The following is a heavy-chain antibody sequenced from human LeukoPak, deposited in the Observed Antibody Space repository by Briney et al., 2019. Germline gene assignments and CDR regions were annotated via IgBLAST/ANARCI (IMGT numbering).Heavy chain of an antibody. CDR1: GGSFSGYY. CDR2: INHSGST. V-gene: IGHV4-34*01. CDR3: ARTLYYYGSGSLGY. Sequence: SETLSLTCAVYGGSFSGYYWSWIRQPPGKGLEWIGEINHSGSTNYNPSLKSRVTISVDTSKNQFSLKLSSVTAADTAVYYCARTLYYYGSGSLGYWGQGTLVTVSS. J-gene: IGHJ4*02. D-gene: IGHD3-10*01.